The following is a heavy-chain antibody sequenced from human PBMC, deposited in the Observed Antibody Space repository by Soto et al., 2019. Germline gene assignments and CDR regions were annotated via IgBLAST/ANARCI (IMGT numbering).Heavy chain of an antibody. CDR2: ISYDGSNK. Sequence: GGSLRLSCAASGFTFSSYAMHWVRQAPGKGLEWVAVISYDGSNKYYADSVKGRFTISRDNSKNTLYLQMNSLRAEDTAVYYCARAPPSEQWLVGALHYWGQGTLVTVSS. CDR1: GFTFSSYA. CDR3: ARAPPSEQWLVGALHY. D-gene: IGHD6-19*01. J-gene: IGHJ4*02. V-gene: IGHV3-30-3*01.